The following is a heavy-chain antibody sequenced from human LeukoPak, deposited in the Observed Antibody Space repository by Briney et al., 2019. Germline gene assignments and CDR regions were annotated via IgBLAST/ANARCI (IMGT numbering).Heavy chain of an antibody. Sequence: SGGSLRLSCAASGFIFTPYEMNWVRQAPGKGLEWVSYISSSGSTIYYADSVKGRFTISRDNAKNSLYLQMNSLRAEDTAVYYCAELGITMIGGVWGKGTTVTISS. CDR2: ISSSGSTI. CDR1: GFIFTPYE. J-gene: IGHJ6*04. V-gene: IGHV3-48*03. CDR3: AELGITMIGGV. D-gene: IGHD3-10*02.